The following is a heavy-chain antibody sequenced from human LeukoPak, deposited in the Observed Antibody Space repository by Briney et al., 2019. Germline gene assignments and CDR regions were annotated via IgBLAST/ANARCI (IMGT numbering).Heavy chain of an antibody. CDR1: GYTFTSYD. V-gene: IGHV1-8*01. CDR2: MNPNSGNT. D-gene: IGHD3-10*01. Sequence: ASVKVSCKASGYTFTSYDINWVRQATGQGLEWMGWMNPNSGNTGYAQKFQGRVTMTRNTSISTAYMELSSLRSEDTAVYYRARVRGSGSYYYYYYMDVWGKGTTVTISS. J-gene: IGHJ6*03. CDR3: ARVRGSGSYYYYYYMDV.